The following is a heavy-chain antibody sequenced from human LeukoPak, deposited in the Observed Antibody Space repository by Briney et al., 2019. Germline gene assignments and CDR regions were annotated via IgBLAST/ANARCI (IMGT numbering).Heavy chain of an antibody. CDR2: IYTSGST. D-gene: IGHD3-22*01. J-gene: IGHJ3*02. CDR1: GGSISSCY. CDR3: ARDHPYYYDSSGYFLGAFDI. V-gene: IGHV4-4*07. Sequence: SETLSLTCTVSGGSISSCYWSWIRQPAGKGLEWIGRIYTSGSTNYNPSLKSRVTMSVDTSKNQFSLKLSSVTAADTAVYYCARDHPYYYDSSGYFLGAFDIWGQGTMVTVSS.